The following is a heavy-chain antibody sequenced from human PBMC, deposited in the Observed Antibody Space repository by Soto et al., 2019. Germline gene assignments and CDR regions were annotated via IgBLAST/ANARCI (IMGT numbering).Heavy chain of an antibody. CDR2: IIPIFGTA. CDR3: ARVNPPRFCSGGSCYYYYYGMDV. J-gene: IGHJ6*02. Sequence: SVKISCEASGGTFSSYDMSWVRQAPGQGLEWVGGIIPIFGTANYAQKFQGRVTITADESTSTAYMELSSLRSEDTAVYYCARVNPPRFCSGGSCYYYYYGMDVWGQGSTVTVSS. CDR1: GGTFSSYD. V-gene: IGHV1-69*13. D-gene: IGHD2-15*01.